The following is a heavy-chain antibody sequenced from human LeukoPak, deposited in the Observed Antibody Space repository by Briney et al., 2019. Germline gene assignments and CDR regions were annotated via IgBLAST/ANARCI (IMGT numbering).Heavy chain of an antibody. D-gene: IGHD2-15*01. CDR3: ARGYCSGGSCYHFDY. Sequence: SETLSLTCAVYGGSFSGYYWSWIRQPPGKGLEWIGEINHSGSTNYNPSLKSRVIISVDTSKNQFSLKLSSVTAADTAVYYCARGYCSGGSCYHFDYWGQGTLVTVSS. V-gene: IGHV4-34*01. CDR2: INHSGST. CDR1: GGSFSGYY. J-gene: IGHJ4*02.